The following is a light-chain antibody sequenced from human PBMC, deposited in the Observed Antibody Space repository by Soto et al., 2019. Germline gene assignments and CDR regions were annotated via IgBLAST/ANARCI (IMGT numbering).Light chain of an antibody. CDR3: AAWDDSLTGYV. CDR2: RDD. J-gene: IGLJ1*01. CDR1: ISNIGGNT. Sequence: QSVLTQPPSTSGTPGQRVTISCSGTISNIGGNTVNWYQHVPGSAPKLLIYRDDQRPSGVPDRFSGSKSATSASLAISGLQSEDEADYYCAAWDDSLTGYVFGTGTKVTVL. V-gene: IGLV1-44*01.